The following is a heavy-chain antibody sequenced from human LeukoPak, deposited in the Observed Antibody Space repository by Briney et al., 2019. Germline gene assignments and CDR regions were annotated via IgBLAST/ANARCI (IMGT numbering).Heavy chain of an antibody. V-gene: IGHV4-4*07. Sequence: SETLSLTCTVSGGSISSYYWSWIRQPAGKGLEWIGRIYYSGSTNYNPSLKSRVTISVDTSKNQFSLKLSSVTAADTAVYYCAREAGYYDILSFDPWGQGTLVTVSS. J-gene: IGHJ5*02. CDR1: GGSISSYY. CDR3: AREAGYYDILSFDP. D-gene: IGHD3-9*01. CDR2: IYYSGST.